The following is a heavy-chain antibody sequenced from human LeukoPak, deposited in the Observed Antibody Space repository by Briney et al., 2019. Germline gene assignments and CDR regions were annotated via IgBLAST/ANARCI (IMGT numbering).Heavy chain of an antibody. CDR2: INQHGSEQ. V-gene: IGHV3-7*01. Sequence: GGSLRLSCAASGFKFSNDWMNWVRQAPGKGLEWVANINQHGSEQYYADSVRGRFTISRDNSRNSLYLQMNSLRAEDTAVYYCARDQDDYGGHDPWGQGTLVTVSS. CDR3: ARDQDDYGGHDP. J-gene: IGHJ5*02. D-gene: IGHD4-23*01. CDR1: GFKFSNDW.